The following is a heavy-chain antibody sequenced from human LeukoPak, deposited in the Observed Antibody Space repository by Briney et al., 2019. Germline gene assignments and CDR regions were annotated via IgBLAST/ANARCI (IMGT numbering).Heavy chain of an antibody. J-gene: IGHJ6*02. D-gene: IGHD2-2*01. Sequence: RPSETLSLTCTVSGVSISSYYWSWLRQPAGKGLEWIGRIYTSGSTNYNPSLKSRVTMSVDTSKNQFSLKLSSVTAADTAVYYCARDEVIPAAIPYGMDVWGQGTTVTVSS. V-gene: IGHV4-4*07. CDR2: IYTSGST. CDR1: GVSISSYY. CDR3: ARDEVIPAAIPYGMDV.